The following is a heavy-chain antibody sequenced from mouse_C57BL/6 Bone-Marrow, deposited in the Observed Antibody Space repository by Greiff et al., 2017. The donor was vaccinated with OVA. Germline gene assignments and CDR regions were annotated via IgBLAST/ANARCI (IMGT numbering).Heavy chain of an antibody. V-gene: IGHV14-2*01. D-gene: IGHD2-4*01. Sequence: VHVKQSGAELVKPGASVKLSCTASGFNIKDYYMHWVKQRTEQGLEWIGRIDPEDGETKYAPKFQGKATITADTSSNTAYLQLSSLTSEDTAVYYCASIYYDYEDDYYAMDYWGQGTSVTVSS. CDR1: GFNIKDYY. CDR3: ASIYYDYEDDYYAMDY. J-gene: IGHJ4*01. CDR2: IDPEDGET.